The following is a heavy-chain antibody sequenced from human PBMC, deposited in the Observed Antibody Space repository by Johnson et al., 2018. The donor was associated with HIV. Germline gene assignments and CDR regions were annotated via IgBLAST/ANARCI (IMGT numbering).Heavy chain of an antibody. CDR3: ARDRAHYYDSSGYYESGAFDI. D-gene: IGHD3-22*01. Sequence: QEKLVESGGGVVQPGRSLRVSCGASGFTFSSYDMHWVRQAPGKGLEWVAVISYDGSNKYYADSVKGRFTISRDNSKNTLYLQMNSLRAEDTAVYYCARDRAHYYDSSGYYESGAFDIWGQGTMVTVSS. J-gene: IGHJ3*02. CDR1: GFTFSSYD. CDR2: ISYDGSNK. V-gene: IGHV3-30-3*01.